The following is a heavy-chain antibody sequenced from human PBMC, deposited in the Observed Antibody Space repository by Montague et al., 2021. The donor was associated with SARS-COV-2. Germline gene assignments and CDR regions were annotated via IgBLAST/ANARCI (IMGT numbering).Heavy chain of an antibody. CDR3: ARRAAGGLFYFDY. V-gene: IGHV4-59*01. D-gene: IGHD6-13*01. CDR1: GASINDYY. J-gene: IGHJ4*02. CDR2: VYTAVRT. Sequence: SETLSLTCNVSGASINDYYWNWLRQSPGKRLELIGYVYTAVRTSYNPSLKGRVTISLDTSKNQISLKLTSMTAADAAVYFCARRAAGGLFYFDYWGLGTLVSVSS.